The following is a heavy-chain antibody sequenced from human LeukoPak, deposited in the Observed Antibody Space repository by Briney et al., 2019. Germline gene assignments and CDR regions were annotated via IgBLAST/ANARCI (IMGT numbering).Heavy chain of an antibody. V-gene: IGHV3-74*01. D-gene: IGHD5-12*01. CDR3: ARDVAYSGYE. CDR1: GFTFSSSW. Sequence: GGSLRLSCAASGFTFSSSWMHWVRQAPGKGLVWVSRINSVGSNTTYADSVKGRFIISRDNAKNTVFLQMNSLRAEDTAVYYCARDVAYSGYEWGQGTLVTVSS. J-gene: IGHJ4*02. CDR2: INSVGSNT.